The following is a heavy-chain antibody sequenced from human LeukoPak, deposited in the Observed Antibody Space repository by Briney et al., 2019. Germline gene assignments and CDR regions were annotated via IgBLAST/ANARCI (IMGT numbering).Heavy chain of an antibody. CDR2: IKSKTDGGTT. CDR3: RGGGY. J-gene: IGHJ4*02. CDR1: GFTFRNAW. Sequence: GGSLRLSCAASGFTFRNAWMSGVRQAPGEGREWGGRIKSKTDGGTTDYAARVKGRFTISRDDSKNTLYLQMNSLKTEDTAVYYCRGGGYWGQGTLVTVSS. V-gene: IGHV3-15*01.